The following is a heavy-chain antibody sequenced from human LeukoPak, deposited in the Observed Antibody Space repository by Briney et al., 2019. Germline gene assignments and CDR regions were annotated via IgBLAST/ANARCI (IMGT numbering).Heavy chain of an antibody. D-gene: IGHD3-9*01. V-gene: IGHV3-30-3*01. CDR3: ARAYDILTGFNPSLDY. CDR2: ISYDGSNK. Sequence: PGRSLRLSCAASGFTFSSYAMHWVRQAPGKGLEWVAVISYDGSNKYYADSVKGRFTISRDNSKNTLYLQMNSLRAEDTAVYYCARAYDILTGFNPSLDYWGQGTLVTVSS. CDR1: GFTFSSYA. J-gene: IGHJ4*02.